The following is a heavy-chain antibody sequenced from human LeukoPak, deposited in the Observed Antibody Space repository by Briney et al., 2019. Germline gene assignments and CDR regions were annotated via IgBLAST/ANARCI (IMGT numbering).Heavy chain of an antibody. Sequence: SGPTLVNPTQTLSLTCTFSGFSPSTSGVGVGWIRQPPGKALERLALIYWDDDQRYIPSLRSRLTIPKDTSKNQVVLTMTNMDPVDSATYYCAHSPYYDSSGYWSVVRYWGQGILVTVSS. CDR2: IYWDDDQ. V-gene: IGHV2-5*02. CDR1: GFSPSTSGVG. CDR3: AHSPYYDSSGYWSVVRY. J-gene: IGHJ4*02. D-gene: IGHD3-22*01.